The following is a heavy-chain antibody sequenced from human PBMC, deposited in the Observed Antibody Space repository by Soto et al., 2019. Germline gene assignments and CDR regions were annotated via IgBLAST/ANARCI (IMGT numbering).Heavy chain of an antibody. CDR3: ASQYIGRSSSSSFDS. J-gene: IGHJ5*01. Sequence: SETLSLTCTVSGGSINDYYWSWIRQPPGKGLEWIGYVYYVGRANYNPSLKSRVSMSVDTPKAQFSLKLTSVTTADTAVYYCASQYIGRSSSSSFDSWGQGALVTVSS. V-gene: IGHV4-59*01. D-gene: IGHD2-15*01. CDR1: GGSINDYY. CDR2: VYYVGRA.